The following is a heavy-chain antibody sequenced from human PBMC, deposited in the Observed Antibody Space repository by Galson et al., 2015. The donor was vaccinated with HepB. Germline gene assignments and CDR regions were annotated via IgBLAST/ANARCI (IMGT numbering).Heavy chain of an antibody. D-gene: IGHD3-16*01. CDR2: INGRGSTR. Sequence: SLRLSCAGSGFIFRLHAMAWIRQAPGKGLEWVSGINGRGSTRSYSDAVKGRLSISRDNSKDTVFLQMDNLRAEDTAVYYCVKEGSWFGGDWFDPWGQGALVTVS. J-gene: IGHJ5*02. V-gene: IGHV3-23*01. CDR1: GFIFRLHA. CDR3: VKEGSWFGGDWFDP.